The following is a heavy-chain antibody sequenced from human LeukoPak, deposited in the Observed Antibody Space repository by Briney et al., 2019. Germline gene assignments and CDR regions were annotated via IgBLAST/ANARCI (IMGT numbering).Heavy chain of an antibody. D-gene: IGHD1-14*01. CDR3: ARAGRVGYSRARNNWFDP. J-gene: IGHJ5*02. V-gene: IGHV4-34*01. Sequence: TSQTLSLTCTVYGGSFSGYYWSWIRQPPGKGLEWIGEINHSGSTNYTPSLKSRVTISVHTSKNQFSLKLSSVTAADTAVYYCARAGRVGYSRARNNWFDPWGQGTLVTVSS. CDR1: GGSFSGYY. CDR2: INHSGST.